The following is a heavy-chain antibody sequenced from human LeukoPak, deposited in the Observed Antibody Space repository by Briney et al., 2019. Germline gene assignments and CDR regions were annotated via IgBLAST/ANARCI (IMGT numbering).Heavy chain of an antibody. J-gene: IGHJ4*02. Sequence: SQTLSLTCNVSGGSISSGDYYWSWIRPPPGKGLEWIGYIYYSGSTYYNPSLKSRVTISVDTSKHQFSLKLSSVTAADTAVYYCARVALPYGSGSYYFDYWGQGTLVTVSS. V-gene: IGHV4-30-4*01. CDR2: IYYSGST. D-gene: IGHD3-10*01. CDR3: ARVALPYGSGSYYFDY. CDR1: GGSISSGDYY.